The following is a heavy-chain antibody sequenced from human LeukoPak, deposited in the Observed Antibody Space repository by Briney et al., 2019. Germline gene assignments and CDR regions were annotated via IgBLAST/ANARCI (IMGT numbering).Heavy chain of an antibody. Sequence: SETLSLTCTVSGGSISSYYWSWIRQPPGKGLEWIGYIYYSGSTNYNPSLKSRVTISVDTSKNQFSLKLSSVTAADTAVYYCARGSYDSSVNAFDIWGQGTMVTVSS. D-gene: IGHD3-22*01. V-gene: IGHV4-59*01. J-gene: IGHJ3*02. CDR3: ARGSYDSSVNAFDI. CDR2: IYYSGST. CDR1: GGSISSYY.